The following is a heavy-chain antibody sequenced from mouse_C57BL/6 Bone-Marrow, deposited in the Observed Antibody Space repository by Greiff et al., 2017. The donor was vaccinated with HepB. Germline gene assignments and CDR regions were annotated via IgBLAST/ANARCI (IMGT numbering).Heavy chain of an antibody. J-gene: IGHJ2*01. V-gene: IGHV1-26*01. CDR3: ARLGTRRDY. D-gene: IGHD3-3*01. Sequence: EVQLQQSGPELVKPGASVKISCKASGYTFTDYYMNWVKQSHGKSLEWIGDINPNNGGTSYNQKFKGKATLTVDKSSSTAYMELRSLTSEDSAVYYCARLGTRRDYWGQGTTLTVSS. CDR1: GYTFTDYY. CDR2: INPNNGGT.